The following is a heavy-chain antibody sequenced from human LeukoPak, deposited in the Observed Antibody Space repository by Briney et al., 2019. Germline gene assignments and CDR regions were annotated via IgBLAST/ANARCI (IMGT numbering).Heavy chain of an antibody. V-gene: IGHV3-23*01. J-gene: IGHJ4*02. CDR3: ASLAVAGTRAGGY. Sequence: GGSLRLSCAAPGFTFSSYAMSWVRQAPGKGLEWVSAISGSGGSTYYADSVKGRFTISRDNSKNTLYLQMNSLRAEDTAVYYCASLAVAGTRAGGYWGQGTLVSVSS. D-gene: IGHD6-19*01. CDR1: GFTFSSYA. CDR2: ISGSGGST.